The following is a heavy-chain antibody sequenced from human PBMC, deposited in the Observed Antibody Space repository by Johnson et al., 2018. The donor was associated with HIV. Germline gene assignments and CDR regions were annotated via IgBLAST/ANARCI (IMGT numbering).Heavy chain of an antibody. CDR1: GFTFSSYD. CDR3: ARENGGGAFDI. CDR2: IGTAGDT. Sequence: VQLVESGGGLVQPGGSLRLSCAASGFTFSSYDMHWVRQATGKGPEWVSAIGTAGDTYYPGSVKGRFTISRETAKNSLDLQMNSLRAGDTAVDYCARENGGGAFDIWGQGTMVTVSS. J-gene: IGHJ3*02. D-gene: IGHD3-10*01. V-gene: IGHV3-13*01.